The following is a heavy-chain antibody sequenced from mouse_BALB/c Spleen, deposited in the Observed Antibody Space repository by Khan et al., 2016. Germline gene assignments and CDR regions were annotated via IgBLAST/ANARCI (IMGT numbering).Heavy chain of an antibody. J-gene: IGHJ1*01. CDR3: AGHGLPHWYLDV. D-gene: IGHD2-4*01. Sequence: EVELVESGRGLVKPGGSLKLSCAASGFAFSRYDMSWVRQTAEKRLEWVAFISSGGDFTYYPDTLHGRFPVSRDNSNNTLYLQMSSLRSDDTAMYYCAGHGLPHWYLDVGGAGTTVTVSS. CDR1: GFAFSRYD. V-gene: IGHV5-12-1*01. CDR2: ISSGGDFT.